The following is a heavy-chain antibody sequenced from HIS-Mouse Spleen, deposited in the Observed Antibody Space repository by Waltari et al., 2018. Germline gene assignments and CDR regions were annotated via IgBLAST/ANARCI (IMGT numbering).Heavy chain of an antibody. CDR2: YYSGST. CDR3: ARASRDLLLPRYFDL. CDR1: GGPISSYY. V-gene: IGHV4-59*01. Sequence: QVQLQESGPGLVKPSETLSLTCTGSGGPISSYYWSWNRQPPGKGLEWIGYYSGSTNYNPSLKSRVTISVDTSKNQFSLKLSSVTAADTAVYYCARASRDLLLPRYFDLWGRGTLVTVSS. J-gene: IGHJ2*01.